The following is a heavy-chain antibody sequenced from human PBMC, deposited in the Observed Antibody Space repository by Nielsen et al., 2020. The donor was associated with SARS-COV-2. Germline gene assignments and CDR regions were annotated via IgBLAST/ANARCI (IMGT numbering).Heavy chain of an antibody. J-gene: IGHJ6*02. Sequence: SVTLSLTCTVSGASISSGGYFWSWIRQHPGKGLEWIGYIYFTGRTSYNPSLKSRVAMSVDTSKNQFSLDLKSVTAADTAVYYCAREASGYDHYKYGMDVWGLGATVTVSS. D-gene: IGHD5-12*01. V-gene: IGHV4-31*03. CDR1: GASISSGGYF. CDR2: IYFTGRT. CDR3: AREASGYDHYKYGMDV.